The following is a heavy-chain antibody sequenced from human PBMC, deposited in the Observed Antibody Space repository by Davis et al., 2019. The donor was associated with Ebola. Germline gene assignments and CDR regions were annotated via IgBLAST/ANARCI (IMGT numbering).Heavy chain of an antibody. CDR1: GYTFTSYG. D-gene: IGHD6-19*01. CDR3: ARGHGSGWFNWYFDL. V-gene: IGHV1-8*02. J-gene: IGHJ2*01. CDR2: MNPNSGNT. Sequence: ASVKVSCKASGYTFTSYGISWVRQAPGQGLEWMGWMNPNSGNTGYAQKFQGRVTMTRNTSISTAYMELSSLRSEDTAVYYCARGHGSGWFNWYFDLWGRGTPVTVSS.